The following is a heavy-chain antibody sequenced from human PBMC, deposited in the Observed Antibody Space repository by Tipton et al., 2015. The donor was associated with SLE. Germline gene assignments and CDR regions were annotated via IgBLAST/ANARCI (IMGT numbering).Heavy chain of an antibody. CDR3: TANYYDSGTLFDY. CDR1: GFSFSDYG. D-gene: IGHD3-10*01. CDR2: IRSKAYGGTT. Sequence: SLRLSCAASGFSFSDYGMHWVRQAPGKGLEWIGFIRSKAYGGTTDFAASVKGRFSISRDDSKSIAYLQMNSLRSEDTAVYYCTANYYDSGTLFDYWGQGTLVAVSS. V-gene: IGHV3-49*04. J-gene: IGHJ4*02.